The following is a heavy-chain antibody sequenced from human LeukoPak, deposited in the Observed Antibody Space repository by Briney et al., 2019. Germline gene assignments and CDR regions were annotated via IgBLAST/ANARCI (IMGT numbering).Heavy chain of an antibody. CDR3: AKFTAAAPWGWFDP. V-gene: IGHV3-23*01. CDR2: ISDSGGST. CDR1: GFTFSSYA. J-gene: IGHJ5*02. Sequence: PGGSLRLSCAASGFTFSSYAMSWVRQAPGKGLEWVSAISDSGGSTYYADSVEGRFTISRDNSKNTLYLQMNSLRAEDTAVYYCAKFTAAAPWGWFDPWGQGTLVTVSS. D-gene: IGHD6-13*01.